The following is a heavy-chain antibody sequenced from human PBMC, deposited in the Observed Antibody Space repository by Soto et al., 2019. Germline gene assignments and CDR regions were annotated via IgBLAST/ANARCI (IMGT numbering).Heavy chain of an antibody. D-gene: IGHD2-15*01. V-gene: IGHV4-30-4*01. CDR2: IYYSGST. J-gene: IGHJ5*02. CDR1: VGSVSSGDYY. CDR3: ARNTVVVVATPDFDWFDP. Sequence: SETLSLTCTFSVGSVSSGDYYWSWIRQPPGKGLEWLGYIYYSGSTYYNPSLRSRVTMSIDTSKNQVSLKMRSVTAADTALYYCARNTVVVVATPDFDWFDPWGQGTLVTVSS.